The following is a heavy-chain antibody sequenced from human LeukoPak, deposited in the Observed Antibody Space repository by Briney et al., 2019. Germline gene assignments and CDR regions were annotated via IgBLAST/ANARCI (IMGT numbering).Heavy chain of an antibody. CDR2: IYYSGSS. Sequence: SETLSLTCTVSGGSISSGSYYWGWIRQPPGKGLEWIGSIYYSGSSYYNPSLKSRVTISVDTSKNQFSLKLSSVTAADTAVYYCARRAHNSMYFDYWGQGTLVTVSS. V-gene: IGHV4-39*01. CDR3: ARRAHNSMYFDY. J-gene: IGHJ4*02. D-gene: IGHD5-24*01. CDR1: GGSISSGSYY.